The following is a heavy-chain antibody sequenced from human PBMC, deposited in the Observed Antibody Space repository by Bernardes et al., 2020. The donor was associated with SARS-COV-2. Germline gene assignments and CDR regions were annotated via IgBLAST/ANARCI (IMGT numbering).Heavy chain of an antibody. J-gene: IGHJ5*02. Sequence: SETLSLTCTVSGGSISTYYWSWIRQPPGKGLEWIGYIYYTGTTNYNPSLKSRVTLSIDTSKNQFSLKLSSVTAADTAVYYCARDRRGSNYLDPWGQGILVTVSS. D-gene: IGHD4-4*01. CDR1: GGSISTYY. V-gene: IGHV4-59*01. CDR2: IYYTGTT. CDR3: ARDRRGSNYLDP.